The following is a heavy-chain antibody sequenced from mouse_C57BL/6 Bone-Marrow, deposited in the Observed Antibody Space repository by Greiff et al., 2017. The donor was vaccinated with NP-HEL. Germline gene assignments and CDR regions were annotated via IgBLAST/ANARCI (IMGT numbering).Heavy chain of an antibody. J-gene: IGHJ2*01. Sequence: QVQLQQPGAELVKPGASVKLSCKASGYTFTSYWMHWVQQRPGQGLEWIGMIHPNSGSTNYNEKFKSKATLTVDKSSSTAYMQLSSLTSEDSAVYYCARYGDDGYYVFSLYFDYWGQGTTLTVSS. V-gene: IGHV1-64*01. CDR1: GYTFTSYW. CDR3: ARYGDDGYYVFSLYFDY. D-gene: IGHD2-3*01. CDR2: IHPNSGST.